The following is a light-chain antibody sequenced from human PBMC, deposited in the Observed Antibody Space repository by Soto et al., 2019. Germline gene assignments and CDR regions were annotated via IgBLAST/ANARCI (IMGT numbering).Light chain of an antibody. CDR2: DSS. CDR3: SSLA. Sequence: ELVLTQSPATLSLSPGERATLSCRASQSISTHLDGYQQKVGQAPRLLITDSSKRATGIPARFSGSGSRTDFTLIIRSLEPEDFALYYCSSLAFGGGTKVEIK. V-gene: IGKV3-11*01. CDR1: QSISTH. J-gene: IGKJ4*01.